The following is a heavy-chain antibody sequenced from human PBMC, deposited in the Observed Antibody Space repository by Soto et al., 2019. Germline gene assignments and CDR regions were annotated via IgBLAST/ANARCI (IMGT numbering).Heavy chain of an antibody. V-gene: IGHV1-69*01. CDR1: GGTFSRYT. Sequence: QVQLVQSGAEVKKPGSSVKVSCKASGGTFSRYTISWVRQAPGQGLEWMGGVIPIFGAAKYAQKFQDRVTVTADESTSTAYMEPSSLRSEDTAVYYCAQDANGTALAYWGQGTLVTVSS. J-gene: IGHJ4*02. D-gene: IGHD1-1*01. CDR3: AQDANGTALAY. CDR2: VIPIFGAA.